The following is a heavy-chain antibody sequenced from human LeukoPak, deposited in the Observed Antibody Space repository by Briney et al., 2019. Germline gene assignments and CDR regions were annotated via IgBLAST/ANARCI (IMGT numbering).Heavy chain of an antibody. Sequence: SETLSLTCTASGGSISSSSYYWGWIRQPPGKGLEWIGSIYYSGSTYYNPSLKSRVTISVDTSKNQFSLKLSSVTAADTAVYYCARDVGPGSYYDFWSGQKYNWFDPWGQGTLVTVSS. J-gene: IGHJ5*02. CDR3: ARDVGPGSYYDFWSGQKYNWFDP. CDR1: GGSISSSSYY. D-gene: IGHD3-3*01. CDR2: IYYSGST. V-gene: IGHV4-39*07.